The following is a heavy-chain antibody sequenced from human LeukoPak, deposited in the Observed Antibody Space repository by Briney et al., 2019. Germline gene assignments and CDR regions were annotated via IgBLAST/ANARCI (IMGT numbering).Heavy chain of an antibody. CDR3: ARNTGNDAFDI. V-gene: IGHV4-59*01. D-gene: IGHD1-26*01. Sequence: SETLSLTCTVCGGSISRYYWSWIRAPPGKGREWIGYIYYSGSIKYNPSLKSRVNIPVETSKHQLSLKLNSVTCEDTAVFYCARNTGNDAFDIWGQGTMVTVSS. CDR1: GGSISRYY. CDR2: IYYSGSI. J-gene: IGHJ3*02.